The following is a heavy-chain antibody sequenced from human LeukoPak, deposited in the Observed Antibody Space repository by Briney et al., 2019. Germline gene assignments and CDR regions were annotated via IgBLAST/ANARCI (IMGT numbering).Heavy chain of an antibody. J-gene: IGHJ3*02. Sequence: GGSLRLACAASGFTFDDYGMSSVRHARGKGLGWVSGINWNGGSTVCAVCVKGRFTISRDNTKNSLYLQMNSLRAEDTAVYYCARGGSENYYDSSCAFDSWGQGTMLTVSS. CDR1: GFTFDDYG. CDR3: ARGGSENYYDSSCAFDS. V-gene: IGHV3-20*04. D-gene: IGHD3-22*01. CDR2: INWNGGST.